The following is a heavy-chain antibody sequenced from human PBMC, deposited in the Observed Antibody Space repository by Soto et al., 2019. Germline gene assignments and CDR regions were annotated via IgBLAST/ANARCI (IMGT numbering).Heavy chain of an antibody. CDR1: GYTFTSYD. CDR3: ARDLGGWPDY. D-gene: IGHD2-15*01. J-gene: IGHJ4*02. V-gene: IGHV1-69*13. Sequence: ASVKVSCKASGYTFTSYDISWVRQAPGQGLEWMGGIIPIFGTANYAQKFQGRVTITADESTSTAYMELSSLRSEDTAVYYCARDLGGWPDYWGQGTLVTVSS. CDR2: IIPIFGTA.